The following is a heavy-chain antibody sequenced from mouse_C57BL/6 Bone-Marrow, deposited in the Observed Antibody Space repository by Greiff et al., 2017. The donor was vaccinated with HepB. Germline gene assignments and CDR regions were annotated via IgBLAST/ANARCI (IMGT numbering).Heavy chain of an antibody. CDR3: ASGGLFAY. D-gene: IGHD3-3*01. J-gene: IGHJ3*01. Sequence: QVQLQQPGAELVRPGTSVKLSCKASGYTFTSYWMHWVKQRPGQGLEWIGVIDPSDSYTNYNQKFKGKATLTVDTSSSTAYMQLSSLTSEDSAVYYFASGGLFAYWGQGTLVTVSA. CDR2: IDPSDSYT. V-gene: IGHV1-59*01. CDR1: GYTFTSYW.